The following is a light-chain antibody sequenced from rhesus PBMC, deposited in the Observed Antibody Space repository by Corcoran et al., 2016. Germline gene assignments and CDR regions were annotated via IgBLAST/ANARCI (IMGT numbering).Light chain of an antibody. Sequence: DIQMTQSPSSLSASVGDRVTITCQASQGISNWLTWYQQKPGNAPKLLIYGASMLQSGAPSRFGGRGSWTAFTLPISSLQPEDFATYYCQQHNSHPFTFGGGTKVEIK. CDR1: QGISNW. CDR3: QQHNSHPFT. CDR2: GAS. V-gene: IGKV1-33*02. J-gene: IGKJ4*01.